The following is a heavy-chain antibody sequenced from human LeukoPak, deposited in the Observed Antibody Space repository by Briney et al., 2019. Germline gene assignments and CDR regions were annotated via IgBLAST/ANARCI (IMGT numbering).Heavy chain of an antibody. V-gene: IGHV3-30*03. D-gene: IGHD3-10*01. CDR3: ARVPWFGLDY. Sequence: GGSLRLSCAASGFTFSSYGMHWVRQAPGKGLEWVAVISYDGSNKYYADSVKGRFTISRDNAKNSLHLQMNSLRAEDAAVYYCARVPWFGLDYWGQGTLVTVSS. CDR2: ISYDGSNK. J-gene: IGHJ4*02. CDR1: GFTFSSYG.